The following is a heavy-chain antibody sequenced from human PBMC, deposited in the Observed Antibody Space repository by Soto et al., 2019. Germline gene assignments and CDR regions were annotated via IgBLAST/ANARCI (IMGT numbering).Heavy chain of an antibody. CDR1: TDSSSFTNSY. J-gene: IGHJ4*02. CDR3: ARHRIEVVWRGFDF. CDR2: SSYNGGT. V-gene: IGHV4-39*01. Sequence: PSETLSLTCTVSTDSSSFTNSYWGWIRQPPGKGPQWIGSSSYNGGTFYNPSLKGRVVISFDTSKKQSSPQVTSVTAADTAVYFCARHRIEVVWRGFDFWGQGSPVTVSS. D-gene: IGHD3-10*01.